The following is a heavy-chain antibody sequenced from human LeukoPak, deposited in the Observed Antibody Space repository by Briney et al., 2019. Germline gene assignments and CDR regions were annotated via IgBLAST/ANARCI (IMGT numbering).Heavy chain of an antibody. CDR2: IKQDGSEK. CDR1: GFTFSSFW. CDR3: ARGRMVRFYYFDY. Sequence: GGSLRLSCAASGFTFSSFWMTWVRQAPGKGLEWVANIKQDGSEKYYVDSVEGRFTVSRDNAKNSLYLQMNSLRAEDTAFYYCARGRMVRFYYFDYWGQGTLVTVSS. D-gene: IGHD3-10*01. J-gene: IGHJ4*02. V-gene: IGHV3-7*03.